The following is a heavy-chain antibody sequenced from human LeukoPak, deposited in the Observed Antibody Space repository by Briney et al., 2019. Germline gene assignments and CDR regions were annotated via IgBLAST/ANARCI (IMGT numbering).Heavy chain of an antibody. CDR2: IKQDETEK. Sequence: GGSLRLSCAASGFNLSRYWMSWVRQAPGEGLEWVANIKQDETEKDYVDSVRGRFTISRDNAKNSLYLQMNSLRAEDTAVYYCAELGITMIGGVWGKGTTVTISS. CDR3: AELGITMIGGV. CDR1: GFNLSRYW. D-gene: IGHD3-10*02. J-gene: IGHJ6*04. V-gene: IGHV3-7*01.